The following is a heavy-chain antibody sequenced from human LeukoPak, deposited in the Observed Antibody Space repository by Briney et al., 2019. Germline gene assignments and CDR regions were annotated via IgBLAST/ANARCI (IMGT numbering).Heavy chain of an antibody. CDR2: IYTSGST. CDR1: GGFISSYY. CDR3: ARGVEWLLGAFDY. Sequence: SETLSLTCSVSGGFISSYYWSRIRQPAGKGLEWIGRIYTSGSTNYNPSLKSRVTMSVDTSKNQFSLKLSSVTAADSAVYYCARGVEWLLGAFDYWGQGTLVTVSS. V-gene: IGHV4-4*07. J-gene: IGHJ4*02. D-gene: IGHD3-3*01.